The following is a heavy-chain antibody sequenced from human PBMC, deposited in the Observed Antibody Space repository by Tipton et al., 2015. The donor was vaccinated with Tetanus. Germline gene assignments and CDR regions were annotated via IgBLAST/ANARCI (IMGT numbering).Heavy chain of an antibody. CDR3: ARAQGLGEFAP. V-gene: IGHV4-31*03. D-gene: IGHD6-6*01. Sequence: GLVKPSETLSLTCTVSSASISSAGYFWSWIRQHPGRGLQWIGSIDYSGTTYNTPSLQSRVTLSLDTSKKQFSLRLSFVTAADTAVYYCARAQGLGEFAPWGQGTQVIVSS. CDR2: IDYSGTT. J-gene: IGHJ5*02. CDR1: SASISSAGYF.